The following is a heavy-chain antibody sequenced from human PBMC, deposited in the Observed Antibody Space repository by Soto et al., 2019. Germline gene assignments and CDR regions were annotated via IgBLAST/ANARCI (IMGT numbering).Heavy chain of an antibody. D-gene: IGHD3-22*01. CDR1: GGSFSRHA. Sequence: QVQLVQSGAEVRKPGSSVKVSCKASGGSFSRHAISWVRQAPGQGLEWMGGIIPIFGTANHAQKFQGRVTIIADESTRTVYMEFSSLSSEDTAMYYCARGWGYDSNDYYYAYWGQGTLVIVSS. CDR2: IIPIFGTA. CDR3: ARGWGYDSNDYYYAY. V-gene: IGHV1-69*01. J-gene: IGHJ4*02.